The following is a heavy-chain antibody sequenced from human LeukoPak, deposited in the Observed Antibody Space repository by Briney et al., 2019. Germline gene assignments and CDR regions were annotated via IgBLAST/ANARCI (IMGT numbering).Heavy chain of an antibody. CDR3: ATDYYDSSGYYFDAFDI. J-gene: IGHJ3*02. CDR2: IYYSEST. CDR1: GGSISSGGYS. Sequence: SETLSLTCTVSGGSISSGGYSWNWIRQYPGKGLDWIGYIYYSESTYYNPSLKSRVTISVDTSKNQFSLKLSSVTAADTAVYYCATDYYDSSGYYFDAFDIWGQGTMVTVSS. D-gene: IGHD3-22*01. V-gene: IGHV4-31*03.